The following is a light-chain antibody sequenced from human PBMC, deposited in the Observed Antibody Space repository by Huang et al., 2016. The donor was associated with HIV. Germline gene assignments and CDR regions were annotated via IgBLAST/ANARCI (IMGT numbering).Light chain of an antibody. CDR2: AAS. V-gene: IGKV1-NL1*01. J-gene: IGKJ2*01. CDR3: QQYYSTPRT. Sequence: DIQMTPSPSSLSASVGDRVTITCRASQGISNSLVWYQQKPGKAPKLLLYAASRLESGVPARFSGSGSGTDYTLTISSLQPEDFATYYCQQYYSTPRTFGQGPSWRSN. CDR1: QGISNS.